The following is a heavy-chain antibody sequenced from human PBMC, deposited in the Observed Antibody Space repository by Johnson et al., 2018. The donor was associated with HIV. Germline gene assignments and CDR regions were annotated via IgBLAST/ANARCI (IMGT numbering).Heavy chain of an antibody. CDR2: INWNGGST. D-gene: IGHD3-10*01. CDR1: GFTFSSYW. J-gene: IGHJ3*02. V-gene: IGHV3-20*04. Sequence: VKLVESGGGLVQPGGSLRLSCAASGFTFSSYWMSWVRQAPGKGLEWVSGINWNGGSTGYADSVKCRFTISRDNPKNTLYLQMNSLRAEDTAIYYCAKGLGSYYEAFDIWGQGTMVIVSS. CDR3: AKGLGSYYEAFDI.